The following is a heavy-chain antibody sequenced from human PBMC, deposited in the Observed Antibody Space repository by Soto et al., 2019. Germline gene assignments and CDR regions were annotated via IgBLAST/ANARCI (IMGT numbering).Heavy chain of an antibody. CDR2: VNPNSGYT. CDR3: ARSYSCGWNDY. CDR1: GYTFTNYD. J-gene: IGHJ4*02. Sequence: ASVKVSCKASGYTFTNYDITWVRQAAGQGLEWVGWVNPNSGYTAYAQKFVGRVTMTRNTPSRTAYMELSGLTSGDTAVYYCARSYSCGWNDYWGQGTLVTVSS. D-gene: IGHD5-18*01. V-gene: IGHV1-8*01.